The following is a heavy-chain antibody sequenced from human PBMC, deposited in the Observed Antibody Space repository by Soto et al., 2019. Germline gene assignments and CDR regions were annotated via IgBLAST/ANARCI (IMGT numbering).Heavy chain of an antibody. J-gene: IGHJ1*01. CDR2: ISPLKGRT. V-gene: IGHV1-18*04. CDR3: AMDYGDRPEYFKH. D-gene: IGHD4-17*01. Sequence: QVQLVQSGPDLKRPGASMKVSCKASGYTFTSYGISWVRQAPVQGLEWMAWISPLKGRTQYSQKAQGRVTLSTDTSTNNAYMEMTTLRVYDTAVYYCAMDYGDRPEYFKHWGQGTLVTVS. CDR1: GYTFTSYG.